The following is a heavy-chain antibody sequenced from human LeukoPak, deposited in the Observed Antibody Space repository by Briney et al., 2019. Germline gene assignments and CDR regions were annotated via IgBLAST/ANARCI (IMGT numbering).Heavy chain of an antibody. V-gene: IGHV3-30*02. CDR3: ARNGIMGAGYYFDY. Sequence: PGGSLRLSCAASGFTFSGYDMHWVRQAPGKGLEWVAFIRYDGSNKYYADSVKGRFTISRDNAKNSLYLQMNSLRAEDTAVYYSARNGIMGAGYYFDYWGQGTLVTVSS. J-gene: IGHJ4*02. CDR2: IRYDGSNK. CDR1: GFTFSGYD. D-gene: IGHD1-26*01.